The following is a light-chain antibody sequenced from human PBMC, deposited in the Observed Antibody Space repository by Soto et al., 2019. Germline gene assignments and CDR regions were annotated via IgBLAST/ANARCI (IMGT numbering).Light chain of an antibody. J-gene: IGLJ2*01. CDR3: AAWDDSLSGPV. CDR1: RSNIGAGYH. Sequence: QSVLTQPPSVSGAPGQRVAISCTGTRSNIGAGYHVHWYQQLPGTAPKLLIYGNSNRPSGVPDRFSGSESGTSASLAITGLQAEDEADYYCAAWDDSLSGPVFGGGTKLTVL. CDR2: GNS. V-gene: IGLV1-40*01.